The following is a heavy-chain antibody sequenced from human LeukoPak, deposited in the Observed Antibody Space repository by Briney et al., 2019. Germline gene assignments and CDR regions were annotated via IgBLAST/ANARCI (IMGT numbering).Heavy chain of an antibody. V-gene: IGHV3-74*01. CDR2: INSDGSST. J-gene: IGHJ4*02. CDR1: GVTFSNYR. D-gene: IGHD3-10*01. CDR3: ARGGSGSNYPFDD. Sequence: QPGGSLRLSCAASGVTFSNYRMHWVRQAPGKGLVWVSRINSDGSSTNYADSVKGRLTISRDNAKNSLYLQMNSLRDEDTAAHYCARGGSGSNYPFDDWGQGTLVTVSS.